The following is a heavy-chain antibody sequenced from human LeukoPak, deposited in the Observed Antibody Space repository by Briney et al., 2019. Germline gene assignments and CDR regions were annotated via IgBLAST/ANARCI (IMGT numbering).Heavy chain of an antibody. CDR1: GFTFSSYA. J-gene: IGHJ4*02. D-gene: IGHD2-15*01. CDR2: ISGSGST. Sequence: GGSLRLSCAASGFTFSSYAMSWVRQAPGKGLEWVSLISGSGSTFYTDSVKGRFTVSRDNSKNTLYLQMNSLRADDTAVYFCAKKGGTLLRPYYFDYWGQGTLVTVSS. CDR3: AKKGGTLLRPYYFDY. V-gene: IGHV3-23*01.